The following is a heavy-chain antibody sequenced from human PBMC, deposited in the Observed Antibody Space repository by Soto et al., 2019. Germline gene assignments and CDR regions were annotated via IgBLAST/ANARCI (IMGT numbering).Heavy chain of an antibody. D-gene: IGHD6-19*01. V-gene: IGHV3-9*01. CDR2: ISWNSGSI. J-gene: IGHJ6*01. CDR3: AKDKRHPRVYRSGWVRFYSDYGTDV. CDR1: GFTFDDYA. Sequence: PGGSLRLSCAASGFTFDDYAMHWVRQAPGKGLEWVSGISWNSGSIGYADSVKGRFTISRDNAKNSLYLQMNSLRAEDTALYYCAKDKRHPRVYRSGWVRFYSDYGTDVWRQGTTVSVSS.